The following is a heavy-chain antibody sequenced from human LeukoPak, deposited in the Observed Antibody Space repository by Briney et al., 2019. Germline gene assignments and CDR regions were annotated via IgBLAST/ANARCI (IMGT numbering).Heavy chain of an antibody. Sequence: GGSLRLSCAASGFAFSSYAMSWVRRAPGKGLEWVSAISGSGGSTYYADSVKGRFTISRDNSKNTLYLQMNSLRAEDTAVYYCAKGSGYYYDSSGYYYFDYWGQGTLVTVSS. CDR2: ISGSGGST. J-gene: IGHJ4*02. V-gene: IGHV3-23*01. D-gene: IGHD3-22*01. CDR1: GFAFSSYA. CDR3: AKGSGYYYDSSGYYYFDY.